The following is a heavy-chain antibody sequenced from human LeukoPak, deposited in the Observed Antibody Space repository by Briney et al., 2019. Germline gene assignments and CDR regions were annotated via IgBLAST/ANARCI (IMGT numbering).Heavy chain of an antibody. CDR2: IIPIFGTT. Sequence: ASVKVSCKASGYTFTGYYMHWVRQAPGQGLEWMGGIIPIFGTTNYAQKFQGRVTITADKSTSTAYMELSSLRSEDTAVYYCARDGSSGYYSTFDYWGQGTLVTVSS. J-gene: IGHJ4*02. CDR3: ARDGSSGYYSTFDY. D-gene: IGHD3-22*01. CDR1: GYTFTGYY. V-gene: IGHV1-69*06.